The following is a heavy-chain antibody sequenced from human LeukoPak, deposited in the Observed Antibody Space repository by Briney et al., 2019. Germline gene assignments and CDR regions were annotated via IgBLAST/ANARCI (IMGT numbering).Heavy chain of an antibody. CDR3: ARVGAVATSGWGDFDY. CDR2: INPNSGGT. J-gene: IGHJ4*02. CDR1: GYTFTGYY. V-gene: IGHV1-2*02. Sequence: ASVKVSCKASGYTFTGYYMHWVRQAPGQGLEWMGWINPNSGGTDYAQRFQGRVTMTRDTSISTAYMELSRLRSDDTAVYYCARVGAVATSGWGDFDYWGQGTLVTVSS. D-gene: IGHD6-19*01.